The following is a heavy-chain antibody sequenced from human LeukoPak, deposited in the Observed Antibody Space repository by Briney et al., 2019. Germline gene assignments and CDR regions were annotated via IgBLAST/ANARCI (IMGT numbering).Heavy chain of an antibody. J-gene: IGHJ3*02. CDR3: ARDKAGTPWLAANTAFDI. D-gene: IGHD3-22*01. Sequence: SVKVSCKASGGTFRSYAISWVRQAPGQRVEWMGELILIFGTANYAQKFQGRATTTADKSTSTAYMELSSLRSEDTAVYYCARDKAGTPWLAANTAFDIWGQGTMVTVSS. CDR1: GGTFRSYA. V-gene: IGHV1-69*06. CDR2: LILIFGTA.